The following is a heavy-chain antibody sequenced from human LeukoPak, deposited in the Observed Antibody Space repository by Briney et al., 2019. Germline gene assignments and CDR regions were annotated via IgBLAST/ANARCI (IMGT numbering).Heavy chain of an antibody. CDR3: ARVGIAAAQYYFDY. Sequence: ASVKVSCKASGYTFTGYYMHWVRQAPGQGLEWMGWINPNSGGTNYAQKFQGSVTMTRDTSISTAYMELSRLRSEDTAVYYCARVGIAAAQYYFDYWGQGTLVTVSS. CDR2: INPNSGGT. V-gene: IGHV1-2*02. CDR1: GYTFTGYY. D-gene: IGHD6-13*01. J-gene: IGHJ4*02.